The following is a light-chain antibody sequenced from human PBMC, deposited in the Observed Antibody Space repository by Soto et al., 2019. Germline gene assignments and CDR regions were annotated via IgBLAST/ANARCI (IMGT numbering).Light chain of an antibody. Sequence: QSVLTQPRSVSGSPGQSITLSCDGSTSDVGAYNLVSWYQQHPGEAPKLMIYDVIKRPSGVPDRFSGSKSGNTASLTISGLQADDEADYYCCSYAGNFIWVFGGGTKLTVL. J-gene: IGLJ3*02. CDR2: DVI. CDR3: CSYAGNFIWV. CDR1: TSDVGAYNL. V-gene: IGLV2-11*01.